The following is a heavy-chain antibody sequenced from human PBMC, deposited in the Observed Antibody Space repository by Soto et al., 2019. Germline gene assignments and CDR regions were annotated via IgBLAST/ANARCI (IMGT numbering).Heavy chain of an antibody. D-gene: IGHD2-15*01. Sequence: GGSLRLSCVASGFTFSNYAMRWVRQAPGKGLEWVSGISGGGGSIYYTASVKGRFTISRDNSKNTLYLQMDSLRAEDTALYYCAKRYCSGSSCFGMDVWGQGTTVTVSS. CDR2: ISGGGGSI. J-gene: IGHJ6*02. CDR3: AKRYCSGSSCFGMDV. CDR1: GFTFSNYA. V-gene: IGHV3-23*01.